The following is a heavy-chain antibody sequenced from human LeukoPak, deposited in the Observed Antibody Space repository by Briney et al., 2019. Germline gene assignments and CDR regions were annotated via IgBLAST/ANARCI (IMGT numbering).Heavy chain of an antibody. CDR2: ISAYNGNT. CDR3: ATAYGSGTDFYY. D-gene: IGHD3-10*01. J-gene: IGHJ4*02. Sequence: GASVKVSCKASGYTFTSYGISWVRQAPGQGLEWMGWISAYNGNTNYAQKLQGRVTMTRGTSISTAYMELSRLRSDDTAVFYCATAYGSGTDFYYWGQGTLVTVSS. CDR1: GYTFTSYG. V-gene: IGHV1-18*01.